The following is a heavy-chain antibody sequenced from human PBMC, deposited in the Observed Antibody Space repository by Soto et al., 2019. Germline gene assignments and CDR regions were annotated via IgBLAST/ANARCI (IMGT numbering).Heavy chain of an antibody. CDR3: ARDSRIAAAGTFDY. J-gene: IGHJ4*02. Sequence: ASVKVSCKASGYTFTSYAMHWVRQAPGQRLEWMGWINAGNGNTKYSQKFQGRVTITRDTSASTAYMELSSLRSEDTAVYYCARDSRIAAAGTFDYWGQGTLVTVSS. CDR1: GYTFTSYA. CDR2: INAGNGNT. D-gene: IGHD6-13*01. V-gene: IGHV1-3*01.